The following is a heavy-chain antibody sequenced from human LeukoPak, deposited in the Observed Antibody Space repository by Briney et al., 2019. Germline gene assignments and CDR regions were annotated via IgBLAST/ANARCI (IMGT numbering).Heavy chain of an antibody. V-gene: IGHV4-34*01. CDR3: ARLGFYYGSGSYMYYYYYYMDV. D-gene: IGHD3-10*01. CDR1: GGFFSGYY. J-gene: IGHJ6*03. Sequence: SETLSLTCAVYGGFFSGYYWSWIRQPPGKGLEWIGEINHSGSTNYNPSLKSRVTISVDTSKNQFSLKLSSVTAADTAVYYCARLGFYYGSGSYMYYYYYYMDVWGKGTTVTISS. CDR2: INHSGST.